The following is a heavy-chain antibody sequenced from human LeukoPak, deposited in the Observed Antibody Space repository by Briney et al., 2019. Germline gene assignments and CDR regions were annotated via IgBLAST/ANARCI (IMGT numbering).Heavy chain of an antibody. CDR3: ARTLDGSHFDF. J-gene: IGHJ4*02. CDR1: GFSLSTSGMR. D-gene: IGHD5-24*01. Sequence: SGPTLVNPTQTLTLTCTFSGFSLSTSGMRVSWIRRPPGKALEWLARIDWDDDKFYSTSLKTRLTISKDTSKNQVVLTLTNMDPVDTATYYCARTLDGSHFDFWGQGTLVTVSS. CDR2: IDWDDDK. V-gene: IGHV2-70*04.